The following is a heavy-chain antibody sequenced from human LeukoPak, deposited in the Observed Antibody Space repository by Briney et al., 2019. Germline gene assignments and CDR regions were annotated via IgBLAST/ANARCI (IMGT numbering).Heavy chain of an antibody. V-gene: IGHV4-34*01. D-gene: IGHD2-8*02. CDR3: ATYWSTGNSDS. CDR2: ISHSGIT. CDR1: GGPFSAYY. J-gene: IGHJ4*02. Sequence: SETLSLTCAFYGGPFSAYYWTWLRQPPGGRLEWIGEISHSGITHYHPSLKSRVTISLDTSKNQFSLKLTSVTAADTAVYYCATYWSTGNSDSWGQGTLVTVSS.